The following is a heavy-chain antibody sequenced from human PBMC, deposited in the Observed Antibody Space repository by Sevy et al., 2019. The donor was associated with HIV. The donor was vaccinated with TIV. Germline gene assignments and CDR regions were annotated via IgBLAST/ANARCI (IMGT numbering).Heavy chain of an antibody. CDR1: GFTFSSYA. D-gene: IGHD6-19*01. CDR3: AKAWGGSGWYDAFDI. CDR2: ISGSGGRT. J-gene: IGHJ3*02. V-gene: IGHV3-23*01. Sequence: GGSLRLSCAASGFTFSSYAMSWVRQAPGKGLEWVSAISGSGGRTYYADSVKGRFTISRDNSKNTLYLQMNSLRAEDTAVYYCAKAWGGSGWYDAFDIWGQGTMVTVSS.